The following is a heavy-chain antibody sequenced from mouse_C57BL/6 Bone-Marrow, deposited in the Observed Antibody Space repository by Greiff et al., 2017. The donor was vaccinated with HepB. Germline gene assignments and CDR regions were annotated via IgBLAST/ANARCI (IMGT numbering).Heavy chain of an antibody. CDR1: GYTFTSYW. V-gene: IGHV1-5*01. D-gene: IGHD1-1*01. Sequence: EVQLQESGTVLARPGASVKMSCKTSGYTFTSYWMHWVKQRPGQGLEWIGAIYPGNSDTSYNQKFKGKAKLTAVTSASTAYMELSSLTNEDSAVYYCTKGYYYGSSSYAMDYWGQGTSVTVSS. CDR2: IYPGNSDT. J-gene: IGHJ4*01. CDR3: TKGYYYGSSSYAMDY.